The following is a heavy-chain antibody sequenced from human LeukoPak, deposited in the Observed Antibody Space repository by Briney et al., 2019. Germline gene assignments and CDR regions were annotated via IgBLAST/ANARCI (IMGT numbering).Heavy chain of an antibody. CDR3: ARWNFDTATVNWFDP. CDR2: IIPIFGTA. CDR1: GGTFSSYA. D-gene: IGHD5-18*01. Sequence: SVKVSCKASGGTFSSYAISWVRQAPGQGLEWMGGIIPIFGTANYAQKFQGRVTITTDESTSTAYMELSSLRSEDTAVYYCARWNFDTATVNWFDPWGQGTLVTVSS. V-gene: IGHV1-69*05. J-gene: IGHJ5*02.